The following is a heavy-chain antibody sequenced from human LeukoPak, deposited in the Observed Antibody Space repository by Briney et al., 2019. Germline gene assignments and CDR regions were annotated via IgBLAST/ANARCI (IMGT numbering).Heavy chain of an antibody. D-gene: IGHD1-7*01. V-gene: IGHV4-31*03. CDR2: IYYSGST. CDR1: GGSISSGGYY. CDR3: TGRGSWNYDWFDP. J-gene: IGHJ5*02. Sequence: SQTLSLTCTVSGGSISSGGYYWSWSRQHPGKGLEWIGYIYYSGSTYYNPSLKSRVTISVDTSKNQFSLKLSSVTAADTAVYYCTGRGSWNYDWFDPWGRGTLVTVSS.